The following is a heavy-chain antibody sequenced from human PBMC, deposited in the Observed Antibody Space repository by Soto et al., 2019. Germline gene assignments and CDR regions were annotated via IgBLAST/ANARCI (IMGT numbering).Heavy chain of an antibody. V-gene: IGHV1-18*01. J-gene: IGHJ4*02. Sequence: ASVKVSCEASGYTFTSYGISWVRQAPGQGLEWMGWISAYNGNTNYAQKLQGRVTMTTDTSTSTAYMELRSLRSDDTAVYYCARGKFLPLAAAGNDYWGQGTLVTVSS. CDR1: GYTFTSYG. CDR2: ISAYNGNT. CDR3: ARGKFLPLAAAGNDY. D-gene: IGHD6-13*01.